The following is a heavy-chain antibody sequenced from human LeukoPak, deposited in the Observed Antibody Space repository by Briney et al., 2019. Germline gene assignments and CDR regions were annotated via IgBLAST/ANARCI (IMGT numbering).Heavy chain of an antibody. CDR2: ISVGHST. CDR3: AKGTQFGSTHWFDP. V-gene: IGHV3-23*01. CDR1: GFTFSNYA. J-gene: IGHJ5*02. Sequence: GGSLRLSCVASGFTFSNYAMNWVRQAPGKGLDWVSTISVGHSTNYAGSVKGRFTISRDNSINTLYLQMNSLRAEDTAVYYCAKGTQFGSTHWFDPWGQGTLVTVSS. D-gene: IGHD3-16*01.